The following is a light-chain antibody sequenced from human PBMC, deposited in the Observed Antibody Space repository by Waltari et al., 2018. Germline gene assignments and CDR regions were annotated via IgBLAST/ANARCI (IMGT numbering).Light chain of an antibody. CDR2: DIT. V-gene: IGKV3D-11*01. CDR1: QGVDNY. J-gene: IGKJ2*01. Sequence: EIVLTQSPPTLSLSPGERATLSCRASQGVDNYIAWYQQKPGQAPRLLIFDITNRATGTPARFTGSGSGTDFTLTISSLQAEDVAVYYCQQYSRTPYTFGQGTKLDIK. CDR3: QQYSRTPYT.